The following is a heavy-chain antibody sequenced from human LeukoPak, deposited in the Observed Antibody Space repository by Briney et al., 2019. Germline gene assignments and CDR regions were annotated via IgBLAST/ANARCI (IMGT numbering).Heavy chain of an antibody. V-gene: IGHV4-59*08. CDR3: ARSNSYYDILTGYSPAAFDI. CDR2: IYYSGST. Sequence: SETLSLTCTVSGGSISSYYWSWIRQPPGKGLEWIGYIYYSGSTNYNPSLKSRVTMSVDTSKNQFSLKLSSVTAADTAVYYCARSNSYYDILTGYSPAAFDIWGQGTMVTVSS. D-gene: IGHD3-9*01. CDR1: GGSISSYY. J-gene: IGHJ3*02.